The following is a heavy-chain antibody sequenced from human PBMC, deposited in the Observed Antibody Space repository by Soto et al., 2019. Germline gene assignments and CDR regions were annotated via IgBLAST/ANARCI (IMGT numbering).Heavy chain of an antibody. CDR2: IKQDGSEK. CDR3: ARVITLPAYYDFWSGYGYYYYMDV. J-gene: IGHJ6*03. Sequence: GGSLRLSCAASGFTFSSYWMSWVRQAPGKGLEWVANIKQDGSEKYYVDSVKGRFTISRDNAKNSLYLQMNSLRAEDTAVYYCARVITLPAYYDFWSGYGYYYYMDVWGKGTTVTVSS. V-gene: IGHV3-7*01. D-gene: IGHD3-3*01. CDR1: GFTFSSYW.